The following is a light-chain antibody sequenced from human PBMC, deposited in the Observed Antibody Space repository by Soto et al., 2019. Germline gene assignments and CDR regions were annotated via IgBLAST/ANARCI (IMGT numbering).Light chain of an antibody. Sequence: DIQMTQSPSTLSASVGDRVTITCRASQSISSWLAWYQQKPGKAPKVLIFDASSLESGVPSRFSGSGSATELTLTTSALQPDDFATYYCQQYSTYPWTFGQGTKLEIK. CDR2: DAS. CDR1: QSISSW. V-gene: IGKV1-5*01. CDR3: QQYSTYPWT. J-gene: IGKJ1*01.